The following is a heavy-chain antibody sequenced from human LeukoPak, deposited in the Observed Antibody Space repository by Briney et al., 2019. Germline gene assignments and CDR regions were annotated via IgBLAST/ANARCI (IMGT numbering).Heavy chain of an antibody. V-gene: IGHV1-2*02. CDR2: ITPSNGAT. J-gene: IGHJ4*02. CDR3: ARGMGAGTYRRYDF. Sequence: ITPSNGATDYAQQFQGRVSMTRDTSINTVYLELNNLISDDTAVYYCARGMGAGTYRRYDFWGQGTLVTVSS. D-gene: IGHD3-10*01.